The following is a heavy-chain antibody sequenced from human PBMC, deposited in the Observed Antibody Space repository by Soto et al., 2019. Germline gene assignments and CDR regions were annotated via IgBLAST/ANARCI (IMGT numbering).Heavy chain of an antibody. CDR3: DTYRKFFQI. J-gene: IGHJ3*02. CDR1: GGSITNYY. Sequence: SETLSLTCTVSGGSITNYYWSWIRQPAGKGLEWIGRIYTKERTNYNLSFRNRVTMSVDTSKNQFSLKLDAVTAADTAVYSCDTYRKFFQIWGQGTKVTVS. V-gene: IGHV4-4*07. CDR2: IYTKERT.